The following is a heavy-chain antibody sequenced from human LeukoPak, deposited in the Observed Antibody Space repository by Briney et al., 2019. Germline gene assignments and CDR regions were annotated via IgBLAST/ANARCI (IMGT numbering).Heavy chain of an antibody. CDR3: VSSGGSV. CDR2: ITGNGNST. CDR1: GFTFSSYW. Sequence: GGSLRLSRAASGFTFSSYWMHGVRPAPGKGLVWVSLITGNGNSTIYADSVKGRFTISRDNAKNTLYLQMNSLRPEDTAVYYCVSSGGSVWGQGTLVIVSS. J-gene: IGHJ4*02. D-gene: IGHD2-15*01. V-gene: IGHV3-74*01.